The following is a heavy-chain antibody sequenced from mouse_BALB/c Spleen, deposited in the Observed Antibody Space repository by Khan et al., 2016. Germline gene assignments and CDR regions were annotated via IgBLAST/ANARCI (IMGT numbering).Heavy chain of an antibody. J-gene: IGHJ4*01. D-gene: IGHD1-1*01. CDR1: GYTFTNYG. Sequence: QIQLVQSGPELKKPGETVKISCKASGYTFTNYGMNWVKQAPGKGLKWMGWINTYTGEPTYADDFKGRFAFSLETSASAAYLQINNLKNEDMGTYFCAKITTVGYYAMDYWGPGTSVTVSS. CDR3: AKITTVGYYAMDY. V-gene: IGHV9-1*02. CDR2: INTYTGEP.